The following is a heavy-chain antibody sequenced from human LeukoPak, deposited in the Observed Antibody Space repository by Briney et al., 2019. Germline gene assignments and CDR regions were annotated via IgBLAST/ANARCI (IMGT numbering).Heavy chain of an antibody. D-gene: IGHD1-1*01. J-gene: IGHJ4*02. CDR1: GFTFRTSG. CDR2: IKQDGSDK. Sequence: GGSLRLSCAASGFTFRTSGMNWVRHAPGKGLEWVAIIKQDGSDKYYLDSVRGRFTISRDNAKDTLYLQMDSLRVENTAVYFCATDSLEGHTTFVHWGQGTLVTVSS. V-gene: IGHV3-7*01. CDR3: ATDSLEGHTTFVH.